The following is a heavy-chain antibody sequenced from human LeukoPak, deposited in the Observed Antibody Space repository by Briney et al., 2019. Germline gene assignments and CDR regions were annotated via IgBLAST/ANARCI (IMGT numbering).Heavy chain of an antibody. CDR1: GYTFTSFG. V-gene: IGHV1-18*01. D-gene: IGHD3-22*01. Sequence: ASVKVSCKASGYTFTSFGISWVRQAPGQGLEWMGWISAYNGNTKSAQKFQGRVIMTTDTSTSTAYMELRSLRSDDTAVYYCARDTNYYDSSGVDYWGQGTLVTVSS. CDR2: ISAYNGNT. J-gene: IGHJ4*02. CDR3: ARDTNYYDSSGVDY.